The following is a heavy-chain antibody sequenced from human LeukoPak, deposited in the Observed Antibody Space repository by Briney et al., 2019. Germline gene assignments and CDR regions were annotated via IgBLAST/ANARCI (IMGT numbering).Heavy chain of an antibody. J-gene: IGHJ4*02. V-gene: IGHV3-23*01. D-gene: IGHD3-10*01. Sequence: GGSLRLSCAASGFTFSTYAMSWVPQAPGKGREWVSSVSGSGGNTHYADSVKGRFTISRDNSKNTLYLQMNSLRAEDTAVYYCARIRMGYYYGSGSYYFDYWGQGTLVTVSS. CDR2: VSGSGGNT. CDR3: ARIRMGYYYGSGSYYFDY. CDR1: GFTFSTYA.